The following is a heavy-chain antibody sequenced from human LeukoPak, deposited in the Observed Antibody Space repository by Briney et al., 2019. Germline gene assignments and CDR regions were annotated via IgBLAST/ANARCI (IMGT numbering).Heavy chain of an antibody. CDR2: IYSSGST. CDR3: ARAFCSSTSCYFDP. J-gene: IGHJ5*02. Sequence: SETLSLTCTVSGGSISNYYWSWIRQSAGKGLEWIGRIYSSGSTTYNPSLKSRVTMSVDTSKNQFSLKLNSVTAADTAIYYCARAFCSSTSCYFDPWGQGTLVTVSS. V-gene: IGHV4-4*07. CDR1: GGSISNYY. D-gene: IGHD2-2*01.